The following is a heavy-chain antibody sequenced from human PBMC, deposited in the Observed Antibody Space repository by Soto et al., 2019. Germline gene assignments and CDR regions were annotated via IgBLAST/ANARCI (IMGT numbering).Heavy chain of an antibody. J-gene: IGHJ6*03. Sequence: HPGGSLRLSCAASGFTFSSYAMSWVRQAPGKGLEWVSAISGSGGSTYYADSVKGRFTISRDNSKNTLYLQMNSLRAEDTAVYYCARLYCSGGSCYSPPVFPYYYYMDVWGKGTTVTVSS. V-gene: IGHV3-23*01. CDR2: ISGSGGST. D-gene: IGHD2-15*01. CDR1: GFTFSSYA. CDR3: ARLYCSGGSCYSPPVFPYYYYMDV.